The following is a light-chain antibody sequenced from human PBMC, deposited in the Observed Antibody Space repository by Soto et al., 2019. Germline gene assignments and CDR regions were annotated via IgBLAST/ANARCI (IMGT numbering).Light chain of an antibody. CDR1: QDVGRN. V-gene: IGKV3-15*01. CDR3: QQYNEWPS. Sequence: VVMTQSPATLSVSPGERATLSCRASQDVGRNLAWYQQKSGQAPRLLIYGASTRATGIPGRFSGRGSGTEFTLTISSLQSTDFAVYYCQQYNEWPSVGHGTKVETK. J-gene: IGKJ1*01. CDR2: GAS.